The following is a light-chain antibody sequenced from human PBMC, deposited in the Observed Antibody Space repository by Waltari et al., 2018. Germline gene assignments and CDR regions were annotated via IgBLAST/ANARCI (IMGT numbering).Light chain of an antibody. J-gene: IGLJ1*01. V-gene: IGLV1-51*02. CDR2: END. CDR1: SSNIGNTY. CDR3: GAWDSSLSAV. Sequence: QSVLTQPPSVSAAPGQKVTISCSGNSSNIGNTYVSWYQQIPGTAPKPLIYENDKRPSGIPDRFSGAKSGTSATLGITGLQTGDEADYYCGAWDSSLSAVFGTGTKVTVL.